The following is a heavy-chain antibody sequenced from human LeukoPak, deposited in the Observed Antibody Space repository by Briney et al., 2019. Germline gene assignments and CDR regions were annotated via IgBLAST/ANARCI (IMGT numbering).Heavy chain of an antibody. CDR3: ARVFYYYYMDV. V-gene: IGHV3-7*02. Sequence: GGSLRLSCAASGFTFSSDWISSGPQAPGKGLEWVANIRQDGSEKYYVDSVKGRFTISRDNAKKSLYLQMNSLRAEDTAVYYCARVFYYYYMDVWGKGTTVTVSS. CDR1: GFTFSSDW. J-gene: IGHJ6*03. CDR2: IRQDGSEK.